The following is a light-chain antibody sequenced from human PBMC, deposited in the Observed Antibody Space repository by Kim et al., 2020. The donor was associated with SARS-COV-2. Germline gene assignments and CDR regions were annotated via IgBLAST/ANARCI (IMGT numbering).Light chain of an antibody. Sequence: QPVLTQSSSASASLGSSVKLTCTLSSGHSGYIIAWHQQQPGNAPRYLMKVETSGSYDKGSGVPDRFSGSSCGADRYRTISNRQSEDEADYYCETWDSDTHVFGTGTKVTVL. V-gene: IGLV4-60*03. CDR3: ETWDSDTHV. CDR1: SGHSGYI. CDR2: VETSGSY. J-gene: IGLJ1*01.